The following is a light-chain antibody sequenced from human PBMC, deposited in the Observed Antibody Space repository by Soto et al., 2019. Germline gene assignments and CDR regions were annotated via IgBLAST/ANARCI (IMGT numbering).Light chain of an antibody. V-gene: IGKV1-5*03. J-gene: IGKJ2*01. Sequence: DIQMTQSPSTLSASVGDRVTITCRASQSINNWLAWYQQKPGKAPKPLIYEASSLLSGVPSRFSGSGSGTDFTLTISSLQPDDFADYYCQQYDSDSSTFGQGTKLDI. CDR3: QQYDSDSST. CDR2: EAS. CDR1: QSINNW.